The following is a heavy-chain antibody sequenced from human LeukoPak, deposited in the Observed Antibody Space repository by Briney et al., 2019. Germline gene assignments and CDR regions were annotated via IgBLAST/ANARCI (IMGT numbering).Heavy chain of an antibody. CDR2: INPNNGGT. Sequence: ASVKVSCKASGYTFTGYYMHWVRQAPGQGLEWMGWINPNNGGTNYAQKFQGRVTLTRDTSITTAYMEVSWLTSDDTAVYYCAREHDFWSSLRYNWFDPWGHGTLVIVSS. CDR3: AREHDFWSSLRYNWFDP. J-gene: IGHJ5*02. D-gene: IGHD3-3*01. CDR1: GYTFTGYY. V-gene: IGHV1-2*02.